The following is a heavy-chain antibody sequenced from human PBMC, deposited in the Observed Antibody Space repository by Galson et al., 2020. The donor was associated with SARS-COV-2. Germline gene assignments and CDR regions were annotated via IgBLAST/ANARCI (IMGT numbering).Heavy chain of an antibody. Sequence: GESLKISCAASGFTFSSYNMNWVRQAPGKGLEWVASISSSSIYIYYAVSVKGRFTISRDNAINSLYLEMNSLRAEDTAVYYCARPPICGGGNCIDYWGQGTLVTVSS. V-gene: IGHV3-21*01. CDR1: GFTFSSYN. D-gene: IGHD2-15*01. CDR3: ARPPICGGGNCIDY. CDR2: ISSSSIYI. J-gene: IGHJ4*02.